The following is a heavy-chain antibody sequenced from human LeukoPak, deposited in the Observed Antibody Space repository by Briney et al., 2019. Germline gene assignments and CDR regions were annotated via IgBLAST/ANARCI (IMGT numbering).Heavy chain of an antibody. CDR3: ARTPPYSSSWYGGYFDY. J-gene: IGHJ4*02. V-gene: IGHV3-53*01. CDR1: GFTFSNYW. Sequence: GGSLRLSCAASGFTFSNYWMSWVRQAPGKGLEWVSVIYSGGSTYYADSVKGRFTISRDNSKNTLYLQMNSLRAEDTAVYYCARTPPYSSSWYGGYFDYWGQGTLVTVSS. D-gene: IGHD6-13*01. CDR2: IYSGGST.